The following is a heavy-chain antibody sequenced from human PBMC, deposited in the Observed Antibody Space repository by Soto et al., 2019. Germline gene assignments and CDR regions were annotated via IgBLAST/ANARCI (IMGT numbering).Heavy chain of an antibody. D-gene: IGHD3-3*01. CDR1: GGILRKSA. Sequence: SVKVSCKASGGILRKSAINWVRHTPGQGLEWLGGFIPVYRTLNYAQKFQGRVTITADESTGTAYMTLSSLASDDTAVYYCATGVIWIGYFAVDSWGQGTRVTVS. CDR2: FIPVYRTL. J-gene: IGHJ4*02. V-gene: IGHV1-69*13. CDR3: ATGVIWIGYFAVDS.